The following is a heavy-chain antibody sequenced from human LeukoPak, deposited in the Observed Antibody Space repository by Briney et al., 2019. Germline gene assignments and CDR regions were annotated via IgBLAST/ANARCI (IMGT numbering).Heavy chain of an antibody. CDR1: GYFFTNYW. D-gene: IGHD6-6*01. V-gene: IGHV5-51*01. CDR3: ASAASRGARHFDY. J-gene: IGHJ4*02. Sequence: GESLKISCKASGYFFTNYWIGWVRQMPGKGLEWMGIIYPGDSDTRYSPSFQGQVTISADKSISTAYLQWSSLKASDTAMYYCASAASRGARHFDYWGQGTLVTVSS. CDR2: IYPGDSDT.